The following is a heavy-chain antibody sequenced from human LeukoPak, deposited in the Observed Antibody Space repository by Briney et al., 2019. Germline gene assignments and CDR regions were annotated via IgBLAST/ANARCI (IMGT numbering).Heavy chain of an antibody. CDR1: GFTFSNYG. CDR2: VSFDGIIK. J-gene: IGHJ6*02. D-gene: IGHD6-13*01. V-gene: IGHV3-30*18. Sequence: PGGSLRLSCAASGFTFSNYGMHWVRQAPGKGLEWVAVVSFDGIIKHYAEAVQGRFTISRDNSKNTLYLQMTSLKAEDTAFYYCANSAIAKRGGPVDVWGQGTTVTVTS. CDR3: ANSAIAKRGGPVDV.